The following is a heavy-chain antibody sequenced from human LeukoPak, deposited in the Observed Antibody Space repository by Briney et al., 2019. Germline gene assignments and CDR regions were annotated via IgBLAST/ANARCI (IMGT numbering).Heavy chain of an antibody. Sequence: PGGSLRLSCAASGFTFSSYATSWVRQAPGKGLEWVSAISGSGGSTYYADSVKGRFTISRDNSKNTLYLQMNSLRAEDTAVYYCAKSDGYNSKAHPFDYWGQGTLVTVSS. CDR3: AKSDGYNSKAHPFDY. CDR2: ISGSGGST. J-gene: IGHJ4*02. CDR1: GFTFSSYA. D-gene: IGHD5-24*01. V-gene: IGHV3-23*01.